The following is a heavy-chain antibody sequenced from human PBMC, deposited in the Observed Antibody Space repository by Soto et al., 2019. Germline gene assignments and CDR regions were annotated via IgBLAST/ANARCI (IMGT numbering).Heavy chain of an antibody. V-gene: IGHV5-10-1*01. CDR1: GYTFTNYW. J-gene: IGHJ3*02. CDR3: ARHRIAADIFDI. D-gene: IGHD6-13*01. Sequence: RGESLKISCKGSGYTFTNYWITWVRQMPGKGLEWMGRIDCSDSYTNYSPSFQGHVTISADKSINTAYLQWSSLKASDTAMYYCARHRIAADIFDIWGQGTMVTVSS. CDR2: IDCSDSYT.